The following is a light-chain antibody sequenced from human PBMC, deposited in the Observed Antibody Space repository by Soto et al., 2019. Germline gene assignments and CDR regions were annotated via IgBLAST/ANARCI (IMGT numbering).Light chain of an antibody. J-gene: IGLJ2*01. CDR1: SSALGSSNL. V-gene: IGLV2-23*03. CDR2: EGS. CDR3: CSYAGTTTFVA. Sequence: QSVLSQPASVSGSPGQWITISCTGASSALGSSNLVSWYQQYPGKAPKLVIYEGSKRPSGVSYRFSGSTSGNTASLTISGLQADDEADYYCCSYAGTTTFVAFGGGTQLTVL.